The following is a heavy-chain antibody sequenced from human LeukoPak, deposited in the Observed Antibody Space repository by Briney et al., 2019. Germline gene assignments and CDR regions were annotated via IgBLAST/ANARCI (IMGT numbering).Heavy chain of an antibody. CDR1: AFSVSDKY. CDR3: ARGGPYGDYVGAFDI. V-gene: IGHV3-53*01. CDR2: LYTGGDT. D-gene: IGHD4-17*01. Sequence: GGSLRLSCAASAFSVSDKYMSWVRQAPGKGLEWVSVLYTGGDTFYADSVRGRFTISRDNFRNTVSLQMNSLRAEDTAVYYCARGGPYGDYVGAFDIWGQGTMVTVSS. J-gene: IGHJ3*02.